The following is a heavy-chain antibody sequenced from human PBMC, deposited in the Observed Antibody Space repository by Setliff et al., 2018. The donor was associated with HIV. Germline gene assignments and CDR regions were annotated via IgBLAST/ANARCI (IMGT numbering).Heavy chain of an antibody. Sequence: PGGSLRLSCAASGFIFDDYGMSWVRQAPGKGLEWVSGINWNGGRTGYADSVKGRFTISRDNSKNTLYLQMNSLRAEDTAVYYCAKCGGVTCYSASWYFDYWGQGTLVTVSS. CDR3: AKCGGVTCYSASWYFDY. CDR1: GFIFDDYG. D-gene: IGHD2-15*01. J-gene: IGHJ4*02. CDR2: INWNGGRT. V-gene: IGHV3-20*04.